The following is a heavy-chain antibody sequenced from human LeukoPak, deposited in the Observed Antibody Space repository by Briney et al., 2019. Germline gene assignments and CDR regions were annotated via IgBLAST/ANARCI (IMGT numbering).Heavy chain of an antibody. D-gene: IGHD2/OR15-2a*01. J-gene: IGHJ3*02. CDR1: GFTFSGST. Sequence: PGGSLKLSCTASGFTFSGSTVHWVRQASGKGLEWVGRMRSKANSFVTTYTTSVQGRFTISRDDSKNTAYLQMNSLRTEDTALYYCTTDQFTSFDIWGRGTMVTVSS. CDR3: TTDQFTSFDI. CDR2: MRSKANSFVT. V-gene: IGHV3-73*01.